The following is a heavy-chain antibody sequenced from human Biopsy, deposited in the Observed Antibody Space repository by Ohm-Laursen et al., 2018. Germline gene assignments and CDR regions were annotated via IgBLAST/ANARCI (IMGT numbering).Heavy chain of an antibody. V-gene: IGHV1-8*01. Sequence: SVKVSCKASGYTFTSYEINWVRQATGQGLEWMGWMNPDSGSTGYAQNFQGRVTMTRNTSISTAYMELSSLKSEDTAVYFCARADPPLFYYGSGSSNWFDPWGQGTLVTVSS. CDR2: MNPDSGST. J-gene: IGHJ5*02. CDR3: ARADPPLFYYGSGSSNWFDP. D-gene: IGHD3-10*01. CDR1: GYTFTSYE.